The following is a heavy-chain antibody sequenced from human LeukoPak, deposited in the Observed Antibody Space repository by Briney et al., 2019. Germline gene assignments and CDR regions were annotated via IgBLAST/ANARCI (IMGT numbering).Heavy chain of an antibody. V-gene: IGHV4-59*01. D-gene: IGHD6-13*01. Sequence: PSETLSLTCTVSDGSISTYYWSWIRQPPGKGLEWIAYIYYTGSTNYNPSLKSRVTISVDTPKNQFSLNLSSVTAADTAVYYCVRGGSWFKYFDYWGQGTLVTVSS. CDR1: DGSISTYY. CDR2: IYYTGST. CDR3: VRGGSWFKYFDY. J-gene: IGHJ4*02.